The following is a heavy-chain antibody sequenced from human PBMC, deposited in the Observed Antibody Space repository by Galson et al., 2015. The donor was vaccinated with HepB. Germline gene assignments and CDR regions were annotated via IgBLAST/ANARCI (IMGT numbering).Heavy chain of an antibody. CDR2: IIPIFGTA. J-gene: IGHJ6*02. V-gene: IGHV1-69*05. CDR3: ARRAWFGGNYGTDV. CDR1: GGTFSSYA. Sequence: SVKVSCKASGGTFSSYAISWVRQAPGQGLEWMGGIIPIFGTANYAQKFQGWVTMTRDTSISTAYMELSRLRSDDTAVYYCARRAWFGGNYGTDVWGQGTTVTVSS. D-gene: IGHD3-10*01.